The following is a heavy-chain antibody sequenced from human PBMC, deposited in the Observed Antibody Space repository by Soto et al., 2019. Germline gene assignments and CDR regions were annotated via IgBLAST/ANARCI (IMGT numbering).Heavy chain of an antibody. J-gene: IGHJ4*02. CDR1: GGSISSYY. Sequence: SETLSLTCTVSGGSISSYYWSWIRQPPGKGLEWIGYIYYSGSTNYNPSLKSRVTISVDTSKNQFSLKLSSVTAADTAVYYCARLTPGYSSGWFIDYWGQGTLVTVSS. CDR3: ARLTPGYSSGWFIDY. CDR2: IYYSGST. D-gene: IGHD6-19*01. V-gene: IGHV4-59*08.